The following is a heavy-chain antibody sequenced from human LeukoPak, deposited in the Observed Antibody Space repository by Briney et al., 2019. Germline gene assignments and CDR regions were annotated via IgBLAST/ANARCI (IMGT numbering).Heavy chain of an antibody. J-gene: IGHJ4*02. CDR2: IYTSGST. CDR3: ARWYCSSTSCYADY. CDR1: GGSISSYY. Sequence: SETLSLTCTVSGGSISSYYWSQIRQPAGKGLEWIGRIYTSGSTNYNPSLKSRVTMSVDTSKNQFSLKLSSVTAADTAVYYCARWYCSSTSCYADYWGQGTLVTVSS. D-gene: IGHD2-2*01. V-gene: IGHV4-4*07.